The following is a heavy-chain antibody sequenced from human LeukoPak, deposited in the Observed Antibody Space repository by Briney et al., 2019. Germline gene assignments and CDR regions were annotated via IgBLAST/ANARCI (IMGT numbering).Heavy chain of an antibody. J-gene: IGHJ4*02. CDR2: IYSSGST. Sequence: KSSETLSLTCTVSGGSISSGSYYWNWIRQPAGKGLEWIGRIYSSGSTNYHHSLKSRVTISVDTPKNQFSLKLSSVTAADTAVYYCAREEDQAYYYGSGSYFEYWGQGTLVTVSS. V-gene: IGHV4-61*02. CDR3: AREEDQAYYYGSGSYFEY. D-gene: IGHD3-10*01. CDR1: GGSISSGSYY.